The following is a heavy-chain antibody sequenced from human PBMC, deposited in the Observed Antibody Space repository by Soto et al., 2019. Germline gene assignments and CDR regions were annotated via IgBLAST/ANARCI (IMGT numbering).Heavy chain of an antibody. CDR3: AAHDYGGPGAFDI. CDR2: IWYDGSNK. V-gene: IGHV3-33*01. D-gene: IGHD4-17*01. Sequence: GGSLRLSCAASGFTFSSYGMHWGRQAPGKGLEWVAVIWYDGSNKYYADPVKCRFTISRDNSKNTLYLQMNSLRAEDTVMYYCAAHDYGGPGAFDIWGQGTMVTVSS. CDR1: GFTFSSYG. J-gene: IGHJ3*02.